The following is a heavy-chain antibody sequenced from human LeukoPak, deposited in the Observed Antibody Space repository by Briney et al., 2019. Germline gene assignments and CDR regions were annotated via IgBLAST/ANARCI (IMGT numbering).Heavy chain of an antibody. D-gene: IGHD3-10*01. CDR1: GFTFSSYA. J-gene: IGHJ4*02. Sequence: GGSLRLSCAASGFTFSSYAMSWVRPAPGKGLEWVSDISGSGDSTYYADSVKGRFTISRDNAKNSLYLQMNSLRAEDTAVYYCAPGALGYFDYWGQGTLVTVSS. CDR3: APGALGYFDY. CDR2: ISGSGDST. V-gene: IGHV3-23*01.